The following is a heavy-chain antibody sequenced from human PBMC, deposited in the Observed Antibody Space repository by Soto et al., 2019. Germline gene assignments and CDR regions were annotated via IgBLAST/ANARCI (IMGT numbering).Heavy chain of an antibody. CDR1: GGSISSYY. Sequence: PSETLSLTCTVSGGSISSYYWSWIRQPPGKGLEWIGYTHYSGSTTYNSYLKSRVTISVDMSKNQVSLKLSSVTAADTAVYYCARDDGDYVYDSWGQGTLVTVSS. J-gene: IGHJ4*02. D-gene: IGHD4-17*01. V-gene: IGHV4-59*01. CDR3: ARDDGDYVYDS. CDR2: THYSGST.